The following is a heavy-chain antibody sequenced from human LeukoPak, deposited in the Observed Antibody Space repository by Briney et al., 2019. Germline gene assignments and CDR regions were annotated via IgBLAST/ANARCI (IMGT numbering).Heavy chain of an antibody. J-gene: IGHJ4*02. CDR1: GLTFSSSW. CDR2: INPDGNKK. D-gene: IGHD4-23*01. CDR3: AKGLSGGGQRGYFDY. Sequence: GKSLRLSCAVSGLTFSSSWMDWVRQAPGKGLEWVASINPDGNKKYSADSVKGRFTISRDNSKNTLYLQMNSLRAEDTAVYYCAKGLSGGGQRGYFDYWGQGTLVTVSS. V-gene: IGHV3-7*01.